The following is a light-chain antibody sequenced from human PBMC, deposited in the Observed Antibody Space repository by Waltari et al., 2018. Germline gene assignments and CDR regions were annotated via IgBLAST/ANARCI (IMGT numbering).Light chain of an antibody. J-gene: IGKJ2*02. CDR1: QHVSNN. V-gene: IGKV3-15*01. CDR3: QQYNVWPPST. CDR2: GAS. Sequence: EILMTQSPATLSVSPGKTATFSCRASQHVSNNLAWYQHKPGQAPRLLISGASTRASGVPARFGGSGSGTEFTLTISSLQSEDSAIYYCQQYNVWPPSTFGQGTKLEIK.